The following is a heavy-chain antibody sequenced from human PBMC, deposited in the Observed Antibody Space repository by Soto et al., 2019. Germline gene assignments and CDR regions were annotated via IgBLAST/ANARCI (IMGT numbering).Heavy chain of an antibody. CDR3: ARVNGELLFYDY. J-gene: IGHJ4*02. V-gene: IGHV1-2*04. CDR2: INPNSGGT. CDR1: GYTFTGYY. D-gene: IGHD1-26*01. Sequence: GASVQASCKASGYTFTGYYMHWVRQAPGQGLEWMGWINPNSGGTNYAQKFQGWVTMTRDTSISTAYMELSRLRSDDTAVYYCARVNGELLFYDYWGQGTLVPVSS.